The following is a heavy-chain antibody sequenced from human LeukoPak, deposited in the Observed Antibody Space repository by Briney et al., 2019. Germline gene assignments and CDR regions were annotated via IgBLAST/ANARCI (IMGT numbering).Heavy chain of an antibody. Sequence: GGSLTLSCTASGFTFDDYAMHWVRQTRGKALEWVSCIRWDGGISVYADSVKGRFPISRDNHKNSLYVNISAVTPDDTALYFCIEDLRLDLPFDTFDIWGQGTMVTVSS. V-gene: IGHV3-43D*03. D-gene: IGHD1-7*01. CDR3: IEDLRLDLPFDTFDI. CDR2: IRWDGGIS. J-gene: IGHJ3*02. CDR1: GFTFDDYA.